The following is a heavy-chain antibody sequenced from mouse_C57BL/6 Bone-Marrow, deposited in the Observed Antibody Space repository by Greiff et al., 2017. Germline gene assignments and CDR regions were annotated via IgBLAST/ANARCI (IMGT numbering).Heavy chain of an antibody. CDR1: GYTFTSYW. Sequence: QVQLKQPGAELVKPGASVKLSCKASGYTFTSYWMHWVKQRPGQGLEWIGMIHPNSGSTNYNEKFKSKATLTVDKSSSTAYMQLSSLTSEDSAVYYWAYYYGSSGVYWYFDVWGTGTTVTVSS. V-gene: IGHV1-64*01. D-gene: IGHD1-1*01. CDR2: IHPNSGST. J-gene: IGHJ1*03. CDR3: AYYYGSSGVYWYFDV.